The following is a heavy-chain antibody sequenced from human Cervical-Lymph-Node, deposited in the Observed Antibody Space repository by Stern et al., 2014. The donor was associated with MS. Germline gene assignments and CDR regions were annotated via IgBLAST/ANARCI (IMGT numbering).Heavy chain of an antibody. V-gene: IGHV1-46*01. D-gene: IGHD4/OR15-4a*01. CDR3: TRDIAGAATGFDF. CDR1: GYTLSNHY. CDR2: ISPSSGTT. Sequence: QVQLVQSGAAVKKPWTSVQVSCKASGYTLSNHYIHWVRQAPGQGLEWLGIISPSSGTTTFAQKFQGRLTMTRDTSTSTFYMDLSSLRSEDTAVYFCTRDIAGAATGFDFWGQGTLVTVSS. J-gene: IGHJ4*02.